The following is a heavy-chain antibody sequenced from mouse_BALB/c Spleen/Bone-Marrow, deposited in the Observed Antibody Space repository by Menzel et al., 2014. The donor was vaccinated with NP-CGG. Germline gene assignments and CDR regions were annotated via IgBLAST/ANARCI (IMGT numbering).Heavy chain of an antibody. J-gene: IGHJ1*01. CDR2: INPNNGGT. D-gene: IGHD2-3*01. CDR1: GYTFTDYN. Sequence: VKLKQSGPELVKPGPSLKIPCKASGYTFTDYNMDWVKQSHGKSLEWIGDINPNNGGTIYNQKFTGKATLTVDKSSSTDYMELRSLTSEDTAVYYCATIYDCLSYWLLVLWGPGTTVTPSS. V-gene: IGHV1-18*01. CDR3: ATIYDCLSYWLLVL.